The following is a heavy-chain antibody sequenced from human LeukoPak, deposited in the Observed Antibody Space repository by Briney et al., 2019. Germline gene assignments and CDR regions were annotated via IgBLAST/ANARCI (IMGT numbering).Heavy chain of an antibody. J-gene: IGHJ4*02. CDR3: AKERSASGGSCLLCFDD. Sequence: GGTLRLSCAASGFTFSSYGMSWVRQAPGKGLEWVSAISGSGGSTYYADSVKGRFTISRDNSKNTVYLQMNSLRTEDTSVYYCAKERSASGGSCLLCFDDWGQGTLVTVSS. CDR2: ISGSGGST. V-gene: IGHV3-23*01. D-gene: IGHD2-15*01. CDR1: GFTFSSYG.